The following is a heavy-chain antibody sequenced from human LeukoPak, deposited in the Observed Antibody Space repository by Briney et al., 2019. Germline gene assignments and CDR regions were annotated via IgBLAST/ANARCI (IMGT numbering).Heavy chain of an antibody. V-gene: IGHV3-23*01. CDR3: AKDPFPLR. Sequence: PGASLRLSCAASGFTISSYVMTWVRQAPGKGLEWVSGISGSGSTTYYADSVKGRFTISRDNSKNTLYLQMNSLRGEDTAVYYCAKDPFPLRWGQGTLVTVSS. CDR1: GFTISSYV. D-gene: IGHD2-15*01. J-gene: IGHJ4*02. CDR2: ISGSGSTT.